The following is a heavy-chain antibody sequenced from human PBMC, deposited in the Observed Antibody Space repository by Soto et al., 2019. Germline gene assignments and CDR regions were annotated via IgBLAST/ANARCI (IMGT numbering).Heavy chain of an antibody. J-gene: IGHJ4*02. V-gene: IGHV4-4*02. CDR1: GGSISNTNS. CDR3: ARESETGAWYVAYFDS. D-gene: IGHD6-19*01. CDR2: IYPSGST. Sequence: PSETLSLTCTVSGGSISNTNSWTWVRQPPGKGLEWLGEIYPSGSTNYNPSLKSRVTISVDKSKNQFSLELRSVTAADTAVYYCARESETGAWYVAYFDSWGPGTKVTSPQ.